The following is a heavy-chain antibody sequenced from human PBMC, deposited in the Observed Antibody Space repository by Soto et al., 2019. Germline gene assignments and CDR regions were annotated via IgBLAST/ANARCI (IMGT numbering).Heavy chain of an antibody. D-gene: IGHD3-3*01. V-gene: IGHV1-3*01. CDR1: GYTFTSYA. J-gene: IGHJ5*02. CDR3: ARDHRITIFGVVISYWFDP. CDR2: INAGNGNT. Sequence: ASVKVSCKASGYTFTSYAMHWVRQAPGQRLEWMGWINAGNGNTKYSQKFQGRVTITRDTSASTAYMELSSLRSEDTAVYYCARDHRITIFGVVISYWFDPWGQGTLVTVSS.